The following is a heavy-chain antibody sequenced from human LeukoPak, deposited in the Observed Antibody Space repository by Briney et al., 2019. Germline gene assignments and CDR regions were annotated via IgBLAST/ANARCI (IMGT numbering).Heavy chain of an antibody. V-gene: IGHV3-23*01. Sequence: GGSLRLSCAASGFTFSNNTMSWVRQGPPQGLELESAISDSAGSTYYTDSVKGRFTISRDNSRNTLYLQMNNLRAEDTATYYCAKRIQYSSSSAYFDYWGQGTLVTVSS. CDR2: ISDSAGST. CDR3: AKRIQYSSSSAYFDY. CDR1: GFTFSNNT. D-gene: IGHD6-6*01. J-gene: IGHJ4*02.